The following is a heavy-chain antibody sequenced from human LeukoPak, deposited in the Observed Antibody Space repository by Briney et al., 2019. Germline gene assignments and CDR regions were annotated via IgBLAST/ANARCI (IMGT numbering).Heavy chain of an antibody. CDR1: GDSISSGSYY. D-gene: IGHD3-22*01. CDR2: IYTTGST. Sequence: SETLSLTCNVSGDSISSGSYYWTWIRQPAGKGLEWIGRIYTTGSTNYNPSLKSRVTISVDTSKDQFSLKLSSVTAADTAVYYCARPRWGGGRSSGHLDVWGKGTTVTISS. J-gene: IGHJ6*04. CDR3: ARPRWGGGRSSGHLDV. V-gene: IGHV4-61*02.